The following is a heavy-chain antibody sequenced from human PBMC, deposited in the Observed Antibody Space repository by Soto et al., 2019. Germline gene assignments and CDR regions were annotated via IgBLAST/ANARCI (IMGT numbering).Heavy chain of an antibody. V-gene: IGHV1-46*01. CDR1: GYTFTTYY. D-gene: IGHD6-19*01. CDR2: INPSGGRT. Sequence: ASMKASCKASGYTFTTYYIHWVRQAPGQGLEWMGIINPSGGRTTYAQKFQGRATLTRDTSTSTVYMELSSLRSEDTAVYYCARTAIAVAGFDYWGQGTLVTVSS. J-gene: IGHJ4*02. CDR3: ARTAIAVAGFDY.